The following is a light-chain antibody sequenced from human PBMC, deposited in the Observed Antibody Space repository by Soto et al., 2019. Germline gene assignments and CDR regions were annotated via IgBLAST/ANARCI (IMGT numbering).Light chain of an antibody. CDR1: QTLNNW. J-gene: IGKJ1*01. Sequence: DIQMTQSPSTLSASIGDRVTITCRASQTLNNWLAWYQQKPGKAPNLLIYHAPNLETGVPSRFSGSAFGTEFTLTISTLQPDDFASYYGQHYNSYPWTFGQGTKVEIK. CDR3: QHYNSYPWT. V-gene: IGKV1-5*01. CDR2: HAP.